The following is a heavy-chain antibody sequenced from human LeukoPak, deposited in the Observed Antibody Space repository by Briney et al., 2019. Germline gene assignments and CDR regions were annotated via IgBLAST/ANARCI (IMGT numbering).Heavy chain of an antibody. V-gene: IGHV4-61*05. J-gene: IGHJ6*03. CDR3: ARTTEGGYTYGYFYYYYMDV. D-gene: IGHD5-18*01. CDR2: IYYSGST. CDR1: GGSITTSSYY. Sequence: SETLSLTCTVSGGSITTSSYYWGWIRQPPGKGLEWIGYIYYSGSTNYNPSLKSRVTISVDTSKNQFSLKLTSVTAADTAVYYCARTTEGGYTYGYFYYYYMDVWGKGTTVTISS.